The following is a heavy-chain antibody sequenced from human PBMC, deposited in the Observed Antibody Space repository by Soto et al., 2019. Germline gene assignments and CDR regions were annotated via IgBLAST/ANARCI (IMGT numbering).Heavy chain of an antibody. J-gene: IGHJ5*01. CDR3: ARQTTYSSSWYDY. CDR2: IYTSGTT. Sequence: SETLSLTCTVSGGSISNYYWTWIRQPAGKGLEWIGRIYTSGTTNYNPSLKSRVTMSVDTSKNQFSLKLSSVTAADAALYYCARQTTYSSSWYDYWGHGTLVT. CDR1: GGSISNYY. D-gene: IGHD6-13*01. V-gene: IGHV4-4*07.